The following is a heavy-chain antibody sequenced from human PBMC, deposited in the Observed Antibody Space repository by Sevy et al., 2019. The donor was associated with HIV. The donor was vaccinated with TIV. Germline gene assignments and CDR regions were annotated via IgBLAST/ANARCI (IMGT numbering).Heavy chain of an antibody. CDR2: ISSSSSYI. D-gene: IGHD2-21*02. V-gene: IGHV3-21*01. Sequence: GGSLRLSCAASGFTFSSYSMNWVRQAPGKGLEWVSSISSSSSYIYYADSVKGRLTITRDNAKNSLYLQMNSLRAEDTAVYYCARDPAYCGGDCYSDYWGQGTLVTVSS. CDR3: ARDPAYCGGDCYSDY. J-gene: IGHJ4*02. CDR1: GFTFSSYS.